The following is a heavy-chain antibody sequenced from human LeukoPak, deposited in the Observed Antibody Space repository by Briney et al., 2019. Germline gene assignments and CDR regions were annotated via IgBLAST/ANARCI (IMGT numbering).Heavy chain of an antibody. V-gene: IGHV3-74*01. CDR2: INTDGTVT. J-gene: IGHJ4*02. CDR3: ATKQWLAPPPDS. CDR1: GFTFSKYW. D-gene: IGHD6-19*01. Sequence: GVPLRLSCAASGFTFSKYWMLWVRQAPGKGLESVSRINTDGTVTTYADSVKGRFTVSRDNPDNTMFLQMNSVRDEDTAVYYCATKQWLAPPPDSWGQGTPVTVSS.